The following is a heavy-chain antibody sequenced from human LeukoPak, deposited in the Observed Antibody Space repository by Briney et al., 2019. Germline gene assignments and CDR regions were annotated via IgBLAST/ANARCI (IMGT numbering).Heavy chain of an antibody. D-gene: IGHD2-8*02. J-gene: IGHJ4*02. CDR2: IRDDGRHK. Sequence: PGGSLRLSCVTSGFTLSSYGMHWVRQAPGKGLEWVSFIRDDGRHKYYGDSVKGRFTISRDNSRNTLYLQMNSLRPDDTAIYYCAQDTLDWWFWGQGTLVTVSS. CDR3: AQDTLDWWF. CDR1: GFTLSSYG. V-gene: IGHV3-30*02.